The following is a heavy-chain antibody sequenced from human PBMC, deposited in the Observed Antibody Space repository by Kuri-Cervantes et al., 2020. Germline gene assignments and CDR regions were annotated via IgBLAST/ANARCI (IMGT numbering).Heavy chain of an antibody. CDR2: INAGNGNT. Sequence: ASVKVSCKASGYTFTSYAMHWVRQAPGQRLEWMGWINAGNGNTKYSQKFQGRVTITRDTSASTAYMELSSLRSEDTAVYYCARDANTRTYRRTAMGDYWGQGTLVTVSS. J-gene: IGHJ4*02. D-gene: IGHD5-18*01. CDR1: GYTFTSYA. CDR3: ARDANTRTYRRTAMGDY. V-gene: IGHV1-3*01.